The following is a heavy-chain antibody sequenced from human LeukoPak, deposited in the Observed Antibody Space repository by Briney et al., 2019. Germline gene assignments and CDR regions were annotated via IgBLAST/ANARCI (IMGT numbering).Heavy chain of an antibody. CDR3: ARHGLVVAGPRFDY. CDR2: IYSGGST. CDR1: GFTVSSNY. D-gene: IGHD6-19*01. J-gene: IGHJ4*02. Sequence: GGSLRLSCAASGFTVSSNYMSWVRQAPGKGLEWVSVIYSGGSTYCADSVKGRFTISRDNSKNTLYLQMNSLRAEDTAVYYCARHGLVVAGPRFDYWGQGTLVTVSS. V-gene: IGHV3-66*04.